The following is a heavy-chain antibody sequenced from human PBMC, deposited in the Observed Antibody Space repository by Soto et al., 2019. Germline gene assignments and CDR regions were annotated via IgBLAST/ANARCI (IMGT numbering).Heavy chain of an antibody. Sequence: GQSLKISFKGSGYSFTSYWIGWVRQMPGKGLEWMGIIYPGDSDTRYSPSFQGQVTISADKSISTAYLQWSSLKASDTAMYYCARQGNYDFWSGYQNYFDYWGQGTLVTVSS. D-gene: IGHD3-3*01. CDR1: GYSFTSYW. J-gene: IGHJ4*02. CDR3: ARQGNYDFWSGYQNYFDY. CDR2: IYPGDSDT. V-gene: IGHV5-51*01.